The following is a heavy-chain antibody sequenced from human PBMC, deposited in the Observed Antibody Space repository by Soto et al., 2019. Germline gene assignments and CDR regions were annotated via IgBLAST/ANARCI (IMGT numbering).Heavy chain of an antibody. CDR3: ATADGFGVVTPFFEY. D-gene: IGHD3-3*01. CDR2: SYYRGST. J-gene: IGHJ4*02. Sequence: QLQLQESGPGLVKPSETLSLTCTVSGGSISSRSHYWGWIRQSPGKHLEWIGSSYYRGSTNYNPSLKTRVTRSVDTSKNQVSLKVYSVTAAYTAVYYCATADGFGVVTPFFEYWGQGILVTVSS. V-gene: IGHV4-39*01. CDR1: GGSISSRSHY.